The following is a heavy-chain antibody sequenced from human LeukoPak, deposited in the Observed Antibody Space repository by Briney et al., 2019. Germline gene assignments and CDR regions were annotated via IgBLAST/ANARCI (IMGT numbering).Heavy chain of an antibody. J-gene: IGHJ5*02. D-gene: IGHD2-2*01. Sequence: GGSLRLSCAASGFTFSSYGMHWVRQAPGKGLEWVAFIRYDGSNKYYADSVKGRFTISRDNSKNTLYLQMNSLRAEDTAVYYCAKDLGYCSGTSCYGFDPWGQGTLVTVSS. CDR2: IRYDGSNK. CDR3: AKDLGYCSGTSCYGFDP. V-gene: IGHV3-30*02. CDR1: GFTFSSYG.